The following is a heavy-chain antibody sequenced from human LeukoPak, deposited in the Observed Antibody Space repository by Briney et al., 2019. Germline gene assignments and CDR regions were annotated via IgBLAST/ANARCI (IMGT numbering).Heavy chain of an antibody. CDR3: ARAPYGSGSYYNERPYYFDY. CDR1: GFTFSSYE. J-gene: IGHJ4*02. V-gene: IGHV3-48*03. Sequence: PGGSLRLSCAASGFTFSSYEMNWVRQAPGKGLDQVSYISSSGSAIYYADSVKGRFTISRDNAKSSLYLQMNSLRSDDTAVYYCARAPYGSGSYYNERPYYFDYWGQGTLVTVSS. D-gene: IGHD3-10*01. CDR2: ISSSGSAI.